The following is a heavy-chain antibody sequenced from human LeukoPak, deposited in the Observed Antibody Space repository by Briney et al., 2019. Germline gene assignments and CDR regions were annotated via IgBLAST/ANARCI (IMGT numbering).Heavy chain of an antibody. CDR1: GFTFSSYA. Sequence: GGSLRLSCAASGFTFSSYAMSWVRQAPGKGLEWVSGISGSGGSAHYADSVKGRFTISRDNSKNTLYLQMDSLRAEDTAVYYCAKDHSSSPWGQGTMVTVSS. J-gene: IGHJ3*01. D-gene: IGHD6-13*01. V-gene: IGHV3-23*01. CDR3: AKDHSSSP. CDR2: ISGSGGSA.